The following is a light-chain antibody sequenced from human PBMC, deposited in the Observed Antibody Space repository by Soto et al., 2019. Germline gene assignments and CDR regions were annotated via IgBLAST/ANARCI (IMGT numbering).Light chain of an antibody. J-gene: IGLJ3*02. Sequence: QAVVTQEPSFSVSPGGTVTLTCGLSSGSVSTGSYASWYQQTPGQAPRNLIYSTNIRSSGVPDRFSGSILGNKAALAITGAQADDEGDYYCALYMISGVWVLVGRTKPTVL. CDR1: SGSVSTGSY. V-gene: IGLV8-61*01. CDR2: STN. CDR3: ALYMISGVWV.